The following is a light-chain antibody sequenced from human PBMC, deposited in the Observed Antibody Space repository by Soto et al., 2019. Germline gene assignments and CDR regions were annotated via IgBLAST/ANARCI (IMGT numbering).Light chain of an antibody. V-gene: IGKV3-20*01. CDR2: GAS. Sequence: EIVMTQSPATLSVSPGERATLSCRASQSVSSNLAWYQQKPGQAPRLLIYGASSRATGIPDRFSGSGSGTDFTLAISRLEPEDFAVYYCQQYVRSPWTFGRGTKVDIK. CDR3: QQYVRSPWT. CDR1: QSVSSN. J-gene: IGKJ1*01.